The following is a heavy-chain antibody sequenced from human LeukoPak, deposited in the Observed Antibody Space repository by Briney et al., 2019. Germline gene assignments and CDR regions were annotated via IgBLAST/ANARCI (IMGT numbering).Heavy chain of an antibody. D-gene: IGHD6-6*01. CDR2: IYHSGTT. CDR3: AKPQSSLSHFYDS. CDR1: GYSISSGYY. V-gene: IGHV4-38-2*01. J-gene: IGHJ4*02. Sequence: SETLSLTCAVSGYSISSGYYWGWIRQPPGKGLEWIGNIYHSGTTYYNPSLTSRVTISVDTSKNHFSLKVNSVTAADTAVYYCAKPQSSLSHFYDSWGQGTLITVSS.